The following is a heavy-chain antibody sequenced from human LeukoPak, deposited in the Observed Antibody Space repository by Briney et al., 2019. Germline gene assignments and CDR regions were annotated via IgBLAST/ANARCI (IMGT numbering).Heavy chain of an antibody. CDR2: IYYSGST. J-gene: IGHJ4*02. CDR1: GGSISSYY. CDR3: ARRVGYCSGGSCYSDPFDY. D-gene: IGHD2-15*01. V-gene: IGHV4-59*12. Sequence: PSETLSLTCTVSGGSISSYYWSWIRQPPGKGLEWIGYIYYSGSTNYNPSLKSRVTISVDTSKNQFSLKLSSVTAADTAVYYCARRVGYCSGGSCYSDPFDYWGQGTLVTVSS.